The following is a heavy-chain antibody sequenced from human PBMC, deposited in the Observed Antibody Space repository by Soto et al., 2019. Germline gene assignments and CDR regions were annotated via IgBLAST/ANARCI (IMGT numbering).Heavy chain of an antibody. Sequence: QVQLVQSGAEVKKPGASVKVSCKASGYTFTSYAMHWVRQAPGQRLEWMGWINAGNGNTKYSQKSQGRVTITRDTSASTAYMELSSLRSEDTAVYYCARVGPYSSAFDYWGQGTLVTVSS. J-gene: IGHJ4*02. CDR3: ARVGPYSSAFDY. V-gene: IGHV1-3*01. D-gene: IGHD6-19*01. CDR2: INAGNGNT. CDR1: GYTFTSYA.